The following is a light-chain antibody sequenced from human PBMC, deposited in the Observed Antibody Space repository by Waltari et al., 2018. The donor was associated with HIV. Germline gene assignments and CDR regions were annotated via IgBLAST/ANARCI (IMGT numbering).Light chain of an antibody. CDR3: GTWDSNLSVGT. Sequence: QSVLTQPPSLSAAPGQKVTISCSGTSPHIGSTYVSWYQQFPGTAPKLLIVENHKRPSGISDRFSGSKSGTSATLGIIGLQTGDEADYYCGTWDSNLSVGTFGGGTKLTVL. CDR1: SPHIGSTY. J-gene: IGLJ3*02. V-gene: IGLV1-51*02. CDR2: ENH.